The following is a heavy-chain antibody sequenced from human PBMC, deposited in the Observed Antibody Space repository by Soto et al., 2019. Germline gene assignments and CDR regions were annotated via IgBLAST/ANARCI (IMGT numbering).Heavy chain of an antibody. Sequence: QVQLVQSGAEVKKPGSSVKVSCKASGGTFSSYTISWVRQAPGQGLEWMGRIIPILGIANYAQKFQGRVKITCDKSTSTADMELSSLRSEDTAVYYCARDHRSFVGYDSRRRYYFDYWGQGTLVTVSS. J-gene: IGHJ4*02. D-gene: IGHD3-22*01. CDR1: GGTFSSYT. CDR2: IIPILGIA. CDR3: ARDHRSFVGYDSRRRYYFDY. V-gene: IGHV1-69*08.